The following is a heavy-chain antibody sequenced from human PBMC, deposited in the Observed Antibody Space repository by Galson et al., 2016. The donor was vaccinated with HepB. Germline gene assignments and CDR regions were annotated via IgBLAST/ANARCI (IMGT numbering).Heavy chain of an antibody. CDR1: GYSISSGYY. J-gene: IGHJ4*02. Sequence: SETLSLTCTVSGYSISSGYYWGWIRQPPGKGLEWIGSIFRSGDTFYNLSLKSRVTISIDTSKNQFSLMLNSVTAADTAVYFWARDLGGCSSTTCDDYWGQVILVTVSS. CDR3: ARDLGGCSSTTCDDY. CDR2: IFRSGDT. V-gene: IGHV4-38-2*02. D-gene: IGHD2-2*01.